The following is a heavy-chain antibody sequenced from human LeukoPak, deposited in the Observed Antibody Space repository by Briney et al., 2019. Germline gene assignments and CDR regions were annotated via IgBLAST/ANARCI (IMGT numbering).Heavy chain of an antibody. D-gene: IGHD4-17*01. CDR3: TIEPDTVTAGV. CDR1: GGSINNYN. CDR2: ISYSGGT. Sequence: SETLSLSCAVSGGSINNYNWSWIRQPPEKGLEWVGYISYSGGTDYNPSLKSRVTISVDTSKSQFSLVLTSVTAADTAVYYCTIEPDTVTAGVWGQGTLVTVSS. J-gene: IGHJ4*02. V-gene: IGHV4-59*01.